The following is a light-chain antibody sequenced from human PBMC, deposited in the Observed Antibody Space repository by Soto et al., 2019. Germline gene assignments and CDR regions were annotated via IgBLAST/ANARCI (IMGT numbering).Light chain of an antibody. CDR3: QQFDSLPLT. CDR1: QDISTH. CDR2: DVS. Sequence: DIQMTQSPSSLSASVGDRVTITCQASQDISTHLTWFQQKPGKAPKLLIYDVSILETGVPSRFSGSGSWTHFTFSISSLQPEDIATYYCQQFDSLPLTFGGGTRVEIK. J-gene: IGKJ4*01. V-gene: IGKV1-33*01.